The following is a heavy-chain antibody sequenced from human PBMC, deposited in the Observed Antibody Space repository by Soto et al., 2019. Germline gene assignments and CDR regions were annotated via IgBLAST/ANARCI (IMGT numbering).Heavy chain of an antibody. CDR1: GFTFSSYA. D-gene: IGHD7-27*01. J-gene: IGHJ2*01. V-gene: IGHV3-23*01. CDR2: ISGSGGST. CDR3: AKDGAVGSTGANWYFDL. Sequence: GGSLRLSCAASGFTFSSYAMSWVRQAPGKGLEWVSAISGSGGSTYYADSVKGRFTISRDNSKNTLYLQMNSLRAEDTAVYYCAKDGAVGSTGANWYFDLWGRGTLVTVSS.